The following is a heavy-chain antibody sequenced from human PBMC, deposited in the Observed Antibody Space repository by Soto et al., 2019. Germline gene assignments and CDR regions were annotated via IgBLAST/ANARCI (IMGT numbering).Heavy chain of an antibody. CDR1: GFTFSSYA. CDR2: ISGSGGST. J-gene: IGHJ4*02. CDR3: AKDLAIGSGSYYYYFDY. D-gene: IGHD3-10*01. Sequence: TGGSLRLSCAASGFTFSSYAMSWVRQAPGKGLEWVSAISGSGGSTYYADSVKGRFTISRDNSKNTLYLQMNSLRAEDTAVYYCAKDLAIGSGSYYYYFDYWGQGTLVTVSS. V-gene: IGHV3-23*01.